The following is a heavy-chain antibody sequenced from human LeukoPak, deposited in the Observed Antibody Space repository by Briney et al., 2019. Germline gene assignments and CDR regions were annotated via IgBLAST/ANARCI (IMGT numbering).Heavy chain of an antibody. V-gene: IGHV3-74*01. CDR1: GFTVSSNY. J-gene: IGHJ2*01. CDR3: VREDPRTGYWFFDL. CDR2: MNSDGRSR. Sequence: GGPLRLSCAASGFTVSSNYMSWVRQAPGKGLVWVSRMNSDGRSRTYADSAKGRFTISRDNGKNTLYLQMNSLRAEDTAVYYCVREDPRTGYWFFDLWGRGTLVTVSS.